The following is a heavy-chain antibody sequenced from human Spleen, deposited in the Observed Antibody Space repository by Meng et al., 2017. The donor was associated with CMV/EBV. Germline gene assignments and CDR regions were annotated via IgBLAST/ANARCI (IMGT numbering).Heavy chain of an antibody. V-gene: IGHV3-9*03. Sequence: SLKISCAASGFIFDDYAMHWVRQAPGKGLEWVSSISWSSGSIGYADSVKGRFTISRDNAKNSLYLQMNSLRAEDMALYYCATTGDCSSTSCFDYWGQGTLVTVSS. CDR3: ATTGDCSSTSCFDY. CDR1: GFIFDDYA. D-gene: IGHD2-2*01. J-gene: IGHJ4*02. CDR2: ISWSSGSI.